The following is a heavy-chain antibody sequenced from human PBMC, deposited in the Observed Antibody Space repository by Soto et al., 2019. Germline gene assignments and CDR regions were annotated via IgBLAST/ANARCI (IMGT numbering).Heavy chain of an antibody. CDR3: AVVASTGNWFDP. J-gene: IGHJ5*02. CDR2: MYYSGTT. V-gene: IGHV4-39*01. Sequence: QLQLQESGPGLVKPSETLSLTCTVSGGSISRSDFYWGWLRQTPGKGLEFIGSMYYSGTTYSNPSLTSRVSISVDASKNQFTLKLISVTAADTAVYYCAVVASTGNWFDPWGEGARVTVSS. D-gene: IGHD2-15*01. CDR1: GGSISRSDFY.